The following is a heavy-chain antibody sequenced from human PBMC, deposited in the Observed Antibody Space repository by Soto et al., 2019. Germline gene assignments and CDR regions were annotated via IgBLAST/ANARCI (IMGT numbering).Heavy chain of an antibody. CDR1: GFALSDYY. V-gene: IGHV3-49*03. D-gene: IGHD1-26*01. CDR3: TRGQAGGSYSDY. CDR2: IRSKTYGATI. J-gene: IGHJ4*02. Sequence: GGSLRLSCAGSGFALSDYYMNWIRQAPGIGLECVGFIRSKTYGATIEYAASVKGRFTISRDDSKSTVYLQMNSLKTEDTAVYFCTRGQAGGSYSDYWGQGTLVTVSS.